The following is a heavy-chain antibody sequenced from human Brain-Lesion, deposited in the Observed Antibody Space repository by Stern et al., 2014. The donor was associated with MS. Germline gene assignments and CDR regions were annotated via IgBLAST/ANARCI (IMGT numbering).Heavy chain of an antibody. J-gene: IGHJ5*02. D-gene: IGHD7-27*01. V-gene: IGHV1-69*01. CDR3: ARHWGTDL. Sequence: VQLVESGAEVRKPGSSVKVSCKASGGLFRGDAISWVRPAPGPGLEWLGGIIPMTGEAHYAQKFLDRVTITADESTTTTYMDLNSLTSEDTALYYCARHWGTDLWGQGTLLTVSS. CDR2: IIPMTGEA. CDR1: GGLFRGDA.